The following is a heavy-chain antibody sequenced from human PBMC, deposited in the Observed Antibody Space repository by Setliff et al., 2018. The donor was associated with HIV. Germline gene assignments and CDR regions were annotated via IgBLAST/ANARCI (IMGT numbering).Heavy chain of an antibody. CDR2: INSNGGST. V-gene: IGHV3-23*01. J-gene: IGHJ3*01. CDR3: AKDVPSPRDDLGETELGDGFDF. Sequence: GGSLRLSCAASGFTFSNSAMHWVRQAPGKGLGWVSTINSNGGSTYYADSVKGRFMISRDNAKKSLYLQMNSLRSDDTATYYCAKDVPSPRDDLGETELGDGFDFWGQGTMVTVSS. CDR1: GFTFSNSA. D-gene: IGHD7-27*01.